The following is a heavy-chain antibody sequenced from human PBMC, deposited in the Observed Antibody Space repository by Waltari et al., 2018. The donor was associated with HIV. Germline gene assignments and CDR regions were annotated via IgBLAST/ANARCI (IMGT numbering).Heavy chain of an antibody. CDR1: GFTVNSVC. D-gene: IGHD3-10*01. V-gene: IGHV3-15*01. CDR3: TSEEDYGSGSHFDY. CDR2: IKTKGDGGAT. J-gene: IGHJ4*02. Sequence: EVQLVASGVDLLKRGGCLGLTCAASGFTVNSVCMSWVRQAPGPGLEWVGRIKTKGDGGATYYAAAVKGRFTISRDDAKNTVYLQMNSLKIEDTAVYYCTSEEDYGSGSHFDYWGQGTLVTVSS.